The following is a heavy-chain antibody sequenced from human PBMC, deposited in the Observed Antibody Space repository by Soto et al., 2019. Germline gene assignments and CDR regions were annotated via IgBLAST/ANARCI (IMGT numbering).Heavy chain of an antibody. J-gene: IGHJ4*02. V-gene: IGHV3-33*01. Sequence: QVQLVESGGGVVQPGRSLRLSCAAPGFTFSSYGMHWVRQAPGKGLEWVAVIWSDESNKYYADSVKGLFTISRDNSRNTLYLQMNSLRAEDTAVYYCARDYYGSGNYPYFDYWGQVTLVTVSS. CDR1: GFTFSSYG. CDR2: IWSDESNK. CDR3: ARDYYGSGNYPYFDY. D-gene: IGHD3-10*01.